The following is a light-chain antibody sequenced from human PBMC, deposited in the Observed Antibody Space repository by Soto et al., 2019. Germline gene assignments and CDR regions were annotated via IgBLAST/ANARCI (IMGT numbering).Light chain of an antibody. V-gene: IGLV1-51*01. CDR3: GAWESSLMGVV. J-gene: IGLJ2*01. CDR1: SSNVGNNY. CDR2: DNN. Sequence: QSVLTQPPSVSAAPGQKVTLSCSGSSSNVGNNYVSWYQQLPGTAPKLLIYDNNKRPSGIPDRFSGSKSATSATLDITALQTGDEADYDCGAWESSLMGVVFGGGTKLTVL.